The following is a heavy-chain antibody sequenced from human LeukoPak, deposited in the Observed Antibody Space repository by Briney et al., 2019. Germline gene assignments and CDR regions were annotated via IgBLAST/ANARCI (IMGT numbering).Heavy chain of an antibody. CDR2: ISSSSSYI. CDR1: GFTFSSYS. Sequence: GGSLRLSCAASGFTFSSYSMNWVRQAPGKGLEWVSSISSSSSYIYYADSVKGRFTISRDNSKNTLYLQMNSLRAEDTAVYYCAKDLLLVGATPGPSDYWGQGTLVTVSS. D-gene: IGHD1-26*01. V-gene: IGHV3-21*04. CDR3: AKDLLLVGATPGPSDY. J-gene: IGHJ4*02.